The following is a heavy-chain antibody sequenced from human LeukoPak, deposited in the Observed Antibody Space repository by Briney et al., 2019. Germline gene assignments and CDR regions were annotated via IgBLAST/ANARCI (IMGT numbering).Heavy chain of an antibody. D-gene: IGHD3-10*01. CDR1: GSSISSSSYY. CDR2: IYYSGST. CDR3: AKNAWSSGRYNYYYYMDV. Sequence: SETLSLTCTVSGSSISSSSYYWGWIRQPPGKELEWIGSIYYSGSTYYNPSLKSRVTISVDTSKNQFSLKMSSVTAADTAVYYCAKNAWSSGRYNYYYYMDVWGKGTTVTVSS. J-gene: IGHJ6*03. V-gene: IGHV4-39*01.